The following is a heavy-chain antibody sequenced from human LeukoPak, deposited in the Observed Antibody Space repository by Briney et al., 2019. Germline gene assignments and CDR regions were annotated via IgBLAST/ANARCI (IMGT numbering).Heavy chain of an antibody. D-gene: IGHD6-19*01. CDR1: GVSISSSNW. CDR3: ARGTLEVADRNFDY. Sequence: SETLSLTCAVSGVSISSSNWWTWVRQPPGKGLEWIGEIYHSGSFNYNPSLRSRVTISVDKSKNQFSLRLSFVTAADTAVYYCARGTLEVADRNFDYWGQGALVTVSS. V-gene: IGHV4-4*02. CDR2: IYHSGSF. J-gene: IGHJ4*02.